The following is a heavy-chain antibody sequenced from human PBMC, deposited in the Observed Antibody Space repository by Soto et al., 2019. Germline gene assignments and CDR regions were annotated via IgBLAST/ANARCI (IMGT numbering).Heavy chain of an antibody. CDR2: ISGSGGST. V-gene: IGHV3-23*01. J-gene: IGHJ6*02. CDR3: AKPPKLDIVATKNLYYYYGMDV. Sequence: GGSLRLSCAASGFTFSSYAMSWVRQAPGKGLEWVSAISGSGGSTYYADSVKGRFTISRDNSKNTLYLQMNSLRAEDTAVYYCAKPPKLDIVATKNLYYYYGMDVWGQGTTVTVSS. D-gene: IGHD5-12*01. CDR1: GFTFSSYA.